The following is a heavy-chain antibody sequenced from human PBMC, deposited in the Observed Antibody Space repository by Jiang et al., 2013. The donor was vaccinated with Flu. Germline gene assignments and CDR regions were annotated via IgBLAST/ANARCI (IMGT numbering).Heavy chain of an antibody. CDR1: GDSVSSNSAT. D-gene: IGHD5-24*01. V-gene: IGHV6-1*01. CDR2: TYYRSKWYN. CDR3: ARTSWSGDGYNWISDYYYGMDV. J-gene: IGHJ6*02. Sequence: QTLSLTCAISGDSVSSNSATWNWIRQSPSRGLEWLGRTYYRSKWYNDYAVSVKSRITINPDTSKNQFSLQLNSVTPEDTAVYYCARTSWSGDGYNWISDYYYGMDVWGQGTTVTVSS.